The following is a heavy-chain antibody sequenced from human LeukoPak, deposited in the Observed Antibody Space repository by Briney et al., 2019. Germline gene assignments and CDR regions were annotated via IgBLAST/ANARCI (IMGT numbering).Heavy chain of an antibody. V-gene: IGHV4-34*01. CDR3: ARDRNDFWSGYYILDV. D-gene: IGHD3-3*01. CDR1: GGSFNDYY. Sequence: SETLSLTCAVYGGSFNDYYWTWIRQSPGKGLEWIAEINHRGYTNYNPSLKSRVTMSVDTSKNQFSLKLSSVTAADTAVYYCARDRNDFWSGYYILDVWGKGTTVTVSS. CDR2: INHRGYT. J-gene: IGHJ6*04.